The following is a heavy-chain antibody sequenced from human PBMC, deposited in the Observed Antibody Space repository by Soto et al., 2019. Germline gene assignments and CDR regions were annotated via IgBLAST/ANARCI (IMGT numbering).Heavy chain of an antibody. Sequence: QVQLVESGGGVVQPGRSLRLSCAVSGFTVSTYGMHWVRQAPGKGLEWVAVISRDGGTKFYADSVKGRFTISRDNSKNTLYLQMNSLRAEDTAVYYCAKDGRRELRYYYGMDVWGQGTTVTVSS. CDR3: AKDGRRELRYYYGMDV. V-gene: IGHV3-30*18. CDR1: GFTVSTYG. CDR2: ISRDGGTK. D-gene: IGHD3-10*01. J-gene: IGHJ6*02.